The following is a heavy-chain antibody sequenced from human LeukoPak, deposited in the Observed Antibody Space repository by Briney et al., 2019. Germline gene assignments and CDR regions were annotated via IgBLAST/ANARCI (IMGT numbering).Heavy chain of an antibody. J-gene: IGHJ4*02. D-gene: IGHD4-23*01. CDR2: NYHSGST. CDR3: ARNGRWPAIYFDY. Sequence: SETLSLTCTVSGYSISSGYYWGWIRQPPGKGLEWIGSNYHSGSTYYNPSLKSRVTISVDTSKNQFSLKLSSVTAADTAVYYCARNGRWPAIYFDYWGQGTLVTVSS. CDR1: GYSISSGYY. V-gene: IGHV4-38-2*02.